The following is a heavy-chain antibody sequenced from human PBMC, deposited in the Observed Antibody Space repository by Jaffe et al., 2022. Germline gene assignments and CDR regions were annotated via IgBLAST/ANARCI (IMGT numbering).Heavy chain of an antibody. CDR2: IYTSGST. V-gene: IGHV4-61*02. J-gene: IGHJ4*02. CDR3: ARVSDKGLDY. D-gene: IGHD3-9*01. CDR1: GGSISSGSYY. Sequence: QVQLQESGPGLVKPSQTLSLTCTVSGGSISSGSYYWSWIRQPAGKGLEWIGRIYTSGSTNYNPSLKSRVTISVDTSKNQFSLKLSSVTAADTAVYYCARVSDKGLDYWGQGTLVTVSS.